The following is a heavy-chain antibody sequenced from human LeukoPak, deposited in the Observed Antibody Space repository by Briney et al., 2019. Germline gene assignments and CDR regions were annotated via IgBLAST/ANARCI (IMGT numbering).Heavy chain of an antibody. CDR2: INHSGST. D-gene: IGHD6-13*01. J-gene: IGHJ6*04. CDR3: ARVLKNSTPYYYYGMDV. CDR1: GGSFSGYY. Sequence: PSETLSLTCAVYGGSFSGYYWSWIRQPPGKGLEWIGEINHSGSTNYNPSLKSRVTISVDTSKNQFSLKLSSVTAADTAVYYCARVLKNSTPYYYYGMDVWGKGTTVTVSS. V-gene: IGHV4-34*01.